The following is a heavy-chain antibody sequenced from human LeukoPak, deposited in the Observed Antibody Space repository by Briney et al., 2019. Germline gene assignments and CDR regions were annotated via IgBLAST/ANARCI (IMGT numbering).Heavy chain of an antibody. CDR3: ARESGNRNPLDYYPYGMDD. D-gene: IGHD1-14*01. V-gene: IGHV1-18*01. Sequence: ASVKVSCKASGYTFTSYGISWVRQAPGQGLEWMGWISAYNGNTNYAQKLQGRVTMTTDTSTSTAHMELRSLRSDDTAVYYCARESGNRNPLDYYPYGMDDWGQGTTVTVSS. CDR2: ISAYNGNT. CDR1: GYTFTSYG. J-gene: IGHJ6*02.